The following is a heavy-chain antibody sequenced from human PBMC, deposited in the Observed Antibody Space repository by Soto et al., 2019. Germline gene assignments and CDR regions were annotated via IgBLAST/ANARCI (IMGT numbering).Heavy chain of an antibody. CDR1: GGSISSGGYY. CDR3: AGGITWGSGSYYYGMEV. V-gene: IGHV4-31*03. Sequence: QVQLQESGPGLVKPSQTLSLTCTVSGGSISSGGYYWSWIRQHPGKGLEWIGYIYYSGSTYYNPSLQGRVTISVDTSKNQFSLKLSSVTAADTAVYYCAGGITWGSGSYYYGMEVWGQGTTVTVSS. J-gene: IGHJ6*02. D-gene: IGHD3-10*01. CDR2: IYYSGST.